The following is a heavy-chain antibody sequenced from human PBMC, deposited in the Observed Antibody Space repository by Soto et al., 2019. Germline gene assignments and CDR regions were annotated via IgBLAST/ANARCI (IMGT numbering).Heavy chain of an antibody. CDR3: ATGQYYYDSSGYYYS. Sequence: QVQLVESGGGLVKPGGSLRLSCAASGFTFSDYYMSWIRQAPGKGLEWVSYISISSSYTNYADSVKGQFTISRDNAKNSLYLQMNSLRAEDTAVYHCATGQYYYDSSGYYYSWGQGTLVTVSS. V-gene: IGHV3-11*05. D-gene: IGHD3-22*01. J-gene: IGHJ4*02. CDR1: GFTFSDYY. CDR2: ISISSSYT.